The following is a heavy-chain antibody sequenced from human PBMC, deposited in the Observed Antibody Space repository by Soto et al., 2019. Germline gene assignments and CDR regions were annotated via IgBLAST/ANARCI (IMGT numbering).Heavy chain of an antibody. J-gene: IGHJ4*02. Sequence: DVQLVESGGGLGQPGGSLRLSCAASGFTFSNSWMHWVRQVSGKGLEWVSRINADGTSTSYADSVKGRFTISRDNAKNTLYLHVNSLRAEDTAVYYCVKVLARGVGVPRFYFHSWGQGALVTVSS. CDR3: VKVLARGVGVPRFYFHS. CDR2: INADGTST. CDR1: GFTFSNSW. V-gene: IGHV3-74*01. D-gene: IGHD2-2*01.